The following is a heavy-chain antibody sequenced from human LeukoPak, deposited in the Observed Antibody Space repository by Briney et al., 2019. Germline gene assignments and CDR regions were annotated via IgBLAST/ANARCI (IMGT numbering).Heavy chain of an antibody. J-gene: IGHJ4*02. Sequence: GASVKVSCKASGNTFIGYWIHWVRQAPGQGLEWMGAINPRGDATIGAQKFQGRVTTTRDTSTSTVYIELSSLRSEDTAVYYCAGEGQQLKHFDYWGQGTLVTVSS. CDR1: GNTFIGYW. CDR3: AGEGQQLKHFDY. CDR2: INPRGDAT. V-gene: IGHV1-46*01. D-gene: IGHD1-1*01.